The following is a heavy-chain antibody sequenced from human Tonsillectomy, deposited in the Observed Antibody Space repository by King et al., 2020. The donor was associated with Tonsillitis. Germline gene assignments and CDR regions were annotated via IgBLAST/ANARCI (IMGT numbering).Heavy chain of an antibody. Sequence: VQLVESGGGLVQPGGSLRLSCAASGFTFSSYAMSWVRQAPGKGLEWVSAISGSGGSTYYADSVKGRFTISRDNSKNTLYLQMNSLRAEDTAVYYCAKNPQAPREFWSGYDYWGQGTLVTVSS. D-gene: IGHD3-3*01. V-gene: IGHV3-23*04. CDR3: AKNPQAPREFWSGYDY. J-gene: IGHJ4*02. CDR2: ISGSGGST. CDR1: GFTFSSYA.